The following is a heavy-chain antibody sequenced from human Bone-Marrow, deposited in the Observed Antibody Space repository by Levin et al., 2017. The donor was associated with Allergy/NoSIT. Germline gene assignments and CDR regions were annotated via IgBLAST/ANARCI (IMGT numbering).Heavy chain of an antibody. CDR2: ISSSSSYT. CDR1: GFTFSDYY. D-gene: IGHD3-10*01. CDR3: ARQRIRMVRGVSDAFDI. Sequence: GGSLRLSCAASGFTFSDYYMSWIRQAPGKGLEWVSYISSSSSYTNYADSVKGRFTISRDNAKNSLYLQMNSLRAEDTAVYYCARQRIRMVRGVSDAFDIWGQGTMVTVSS. V-gene: IGHV3-11*03. J-gene: IGHJ3*02.